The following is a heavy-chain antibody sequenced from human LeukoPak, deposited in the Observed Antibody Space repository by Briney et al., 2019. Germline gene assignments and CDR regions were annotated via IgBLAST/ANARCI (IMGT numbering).Heavy chain of an antibody. D-gene: IGHD4-23*01. Sequence: GGSLRLSCAASGFTLSSYDMHWVRQAPGKGLEWVSSISATGIYRYYADSVKGRFTISRDNAKNSLYLQMNSLRAEDTAVYYCARRAGGYSHPYDYWGQGILVTVSS. V-gene: IGHV3-21*04. CDR3: ARRAGGYSHPYDY. J-gene: IGHJ4*02. CDR1: GFTLSSYD. CDR2: ISATGIYR.